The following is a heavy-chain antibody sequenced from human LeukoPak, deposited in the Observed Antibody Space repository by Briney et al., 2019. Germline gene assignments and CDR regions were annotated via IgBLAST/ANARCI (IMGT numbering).Heavy chain of an antibody. CDR2: IRSKPYGGKA. V-gene: IGHV3-49*04. Sequence: GGALRLSCTASGLLFGDYGMNWVRQAPGKGLEWVGFIRSKPYGGKADYAESVKGRFTISRDDPRTIAYLDMNGLKTEDSAVYHCTVQVIPADKWFDPWGLGTPVSVSS. D-gene: IGHD1-1*01. J-gene: IGHJ5*02. CDR1: GLLFGDYG. CDR3: TVQVIPADKWFDP.